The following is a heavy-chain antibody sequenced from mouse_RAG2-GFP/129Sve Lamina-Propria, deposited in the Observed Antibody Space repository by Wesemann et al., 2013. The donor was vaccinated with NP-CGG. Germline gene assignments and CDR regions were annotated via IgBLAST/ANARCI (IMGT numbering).Heavy chain of an antibody. CDR1: GFTFSNYW. Sequence: EVKLEESGGGLVQPGGSMKLSCVASGFTFSNYWMNWVRQSPEKGLEWVAEIRNKANNHATYYAESVKGRFTISRDDSKSSVYLQMNSLRAEDTGIYYCTRLGEVYFDVWGTGTTVTVSS. V-gene: IGHV6-6*01. CDR2: IRNKANNHAT. J-gene: IGHJ1*03. CDR3: TRLGEVYFDV. D-gene: IGHD4-1*01.